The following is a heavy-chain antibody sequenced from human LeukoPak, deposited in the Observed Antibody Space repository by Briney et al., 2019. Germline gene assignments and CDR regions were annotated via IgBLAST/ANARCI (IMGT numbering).Heavy chain of an antibody. Sequence: GGSLRLSCAASGFTFSDNWMTWVRQAPGKGLEWVAIIKPDGSDKAYLDSVKGRFTITRDNARNLMYLQMNNLRAEDTAVYYCARQGRPDYWGQGTLVTVSS. CDR2: IKPDGSDK. J-gene: IGHJ4*02. CDR3: ARQGRPDY. CDR1: GFTFSDNW. V-gene: IGHV3-7*01.